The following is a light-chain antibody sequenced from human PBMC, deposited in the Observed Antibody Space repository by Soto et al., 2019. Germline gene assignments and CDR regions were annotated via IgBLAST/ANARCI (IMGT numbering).Light chain of an antibody. Sequence: QSVLTQPPSASGTPGQRVTISCSGSSSNIGSNFVYWYQQLPGTAPKLLIHSNNQRPSGVPDRFSGSKSGTSASLAISGLRSEDEADYYCAAWHDSLRGVVFGGGTKLTVL. CDR1: SSNIGSNF. V-gene: IGLV1-47*02. CDR3: AAWHDSLRGVV. CDR2: SNN. J-gene: IGLJ2*01.